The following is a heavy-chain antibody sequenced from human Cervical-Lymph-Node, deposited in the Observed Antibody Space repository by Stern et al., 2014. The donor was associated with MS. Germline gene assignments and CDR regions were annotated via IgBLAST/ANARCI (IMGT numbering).Heavy chain of an antibody. J-gene: IGHJ6*02. CDR2: MNWNGSST. D-gene: IGHD2-8*02. V-gene: IGHV3-20*01. Sequence: EVQLVESGGGVVRPGRSLRLSCAASGFTFEDYGMSWVRQAPGKGLEWVSVMNWNGSSTVYAGSVQGRFTISRDNAKNSLYLQMNSLRAEDTALYHCARAFCTGGVCYSFPFYGMDVWGQGTTVTVSS. CDR3: ARAFCTGGVCYSFPFYGMDV. CDR1: GFTFEDYG.